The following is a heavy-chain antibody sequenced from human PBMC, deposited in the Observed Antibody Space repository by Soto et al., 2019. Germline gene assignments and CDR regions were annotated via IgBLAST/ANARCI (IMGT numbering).Heavy chain of an antibody. CDR1: GFSLSTSGVG. J-gene: IGHJ4*02. CDR2: IYWDDDK. CDR3: AHVAYYGSGSYSRYFDY. Sequence: QITLKESGPTLVKPTQTLTLTCTFSGFSLSTSGVGVGWIRQPPGKALEWLALIYWDDDKRYSPSLKSRLTITEXXSXNXXGLIMTNMDPVDTAVYYCAHVAYYGSGSYSRYFDYWGQGTLVTVSS. D-gene: IGHD3-10*01. V-gene: IGHV2-5*02.